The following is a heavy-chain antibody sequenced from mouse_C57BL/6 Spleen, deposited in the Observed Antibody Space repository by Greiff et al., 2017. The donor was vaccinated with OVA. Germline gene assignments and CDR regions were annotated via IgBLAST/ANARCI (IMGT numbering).Heavy chain of an antibody. CDR1: GYTFTSYG. CDR2: IYPRSGNT. J-gene: IGHJ2*01. Sequence: QVQLKESGAELARPGASVKLSCKASGYTFTSYGISWVKQRTGQGLEWIGEIYPRSGNTYYNEKFKGKATLTADKSSSTAYMELRSLTSEDSAVYFCARLVYYSKSPDYWGQGTTLTVSS. V-gene: IGHV1-81*01. D-gene: IGHD2-5*01. CDR3: ARLVYYSKSPDY.